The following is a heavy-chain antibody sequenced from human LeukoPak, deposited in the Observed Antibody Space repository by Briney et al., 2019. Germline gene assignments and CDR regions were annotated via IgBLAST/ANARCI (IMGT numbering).Heavy chain of an antibody. D-gene: IGHD3-22*01. J-gene: IGHJ4*02. V-gene: IGHV3-30*02. CDR3: AKDHDYYDSRESGDY. CDR1: GFTFSSYG. CDR2: IRYDGSNK. Sequence: GGSLRLSCAASGFTFSSYGMHWVRQAPGKGLEWVAFIRYDGSNKYYADSVKGRFTISRDNSKNTLYLQMNSLRAEDTAVYYCAKDHDYYDSRESGDYWGQGTLVTVSS.